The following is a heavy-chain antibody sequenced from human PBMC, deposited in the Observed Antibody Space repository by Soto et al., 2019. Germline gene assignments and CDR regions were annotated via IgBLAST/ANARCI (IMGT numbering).Heavy chain of an antibody. J-gene: IGHJ6*02. Sequence: EVQLVESGGVVVQPGGSLRLSCAASGFTFDDYTMHCVRQAPGKGLEWVSLISWDGGSTYYADSVKGRFTISRDNSKNSLYLRMNSLGTEHAALYCCGKDMPIAAAGAGVNYYCGRDVWGQGTTVTVSS. V-gene: IGHV3-43*01. CDR1: GFTFDDYT. CDR3: GKDMPIAAAGAGVNYYCGRDV. CDR2: ISWDGGST. D-gene: IGHD6-13*01.